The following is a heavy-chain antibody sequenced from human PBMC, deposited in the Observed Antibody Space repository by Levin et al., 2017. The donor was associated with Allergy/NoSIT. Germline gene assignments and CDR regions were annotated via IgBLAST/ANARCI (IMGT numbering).Heavy chain of an antibody. D-gene: IGHD2-8*01. CDR3: AREGLGYCTNGVCYRAFDI. V-gene: IGHV3-21*01. CDR2: ISSSSSYI. Sequence: GGSLRLSCAASGFTFSSYSMNWVRQAPGKGLEWVSSISSSSSYIYYADSVKGRFTISRDNAKNSLYLQMNSLRAEDTAVYYCAREGLGYCTNGVCYRAFDIWGQGTMVTVSS. J-gene: IGHJ3*02. CDR1: GFTFSSYS.